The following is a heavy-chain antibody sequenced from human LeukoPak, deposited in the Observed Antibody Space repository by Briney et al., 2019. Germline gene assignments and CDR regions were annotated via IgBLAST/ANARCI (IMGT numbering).Heavy chain of an antibody. Sequence: KRGESLKISCKGSGYSFTSYWIGWVRQMPGKGLEWMGIIYPGDSDTRYSSSFQGQVTISADKSISTAYLQWSSLKASDTAMYYCARCLMVRGVILLDYWGQGTLVTVSS. CDR3: ARCLMVRGVILLDY. CDR2: IYPGDSDT. V-gene: IGHV5-51*01. D-gene: IGHD3-10*01. J-gene: IGHJ4*02. CDR1: GYSFTSYW.